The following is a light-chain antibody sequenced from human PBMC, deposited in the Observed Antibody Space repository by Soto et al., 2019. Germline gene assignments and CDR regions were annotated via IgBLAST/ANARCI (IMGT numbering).Light chain of an antibody. Sequence: EIVLTQSPGTRSXXXXXXXXXXXXASQSVSIKLAWYQQKPGQAPRLLIYDTSTRATGIPARFSGSGSGTEFTLTISSLQSEDFAVYYCQQYNKWPPITFGQGTRLEIK. J-gene: IGKJ5*01. CDR1: QSVSIK. CDR3: QQYNKWPPIT. CDR2: DTS. V-gene: IGKV3-15*01.